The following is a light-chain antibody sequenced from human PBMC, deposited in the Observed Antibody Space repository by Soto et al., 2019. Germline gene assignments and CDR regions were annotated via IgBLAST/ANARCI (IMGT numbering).Light chain of an antibody. CDR1: QSISSW. CDR2: KAS. CDR3: QQYNSYVYT. V-gene: IGKV1-5*03. Sequence: DIQMTQSPSTLSASVGDRVTITCRASQSISSWLAWYQQKPGKAPKLLISKASILESGVPSRFSGSGSGTEFTLTISSLHPDDFATYYCQQYNSYVYTFGQGTKLEIK. J-gene: IGKJ2*01.